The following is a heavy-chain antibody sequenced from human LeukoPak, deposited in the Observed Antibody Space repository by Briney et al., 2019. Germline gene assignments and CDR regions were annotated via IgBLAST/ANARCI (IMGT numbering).Heavy chain of an antibody. CDR1: GGSISSSSDY. V-gene: IGHV4-39*01. D-gene: IGHD3-10*01. J-gene: IGHJ4*02. CDR2: TYYSGST. Sequence: SETLSLTCTVSGGSISSSSDYWAWIRQPPGKGLEWIGITYYSGSTYYNPSLKSRVTISVDTSKNQFSLKLSSVTAADTAVYYCARHSITMVRGVIPPFDYWGQGTLITVSS. CDR3: ARHSITMVRGVIPPFDY.